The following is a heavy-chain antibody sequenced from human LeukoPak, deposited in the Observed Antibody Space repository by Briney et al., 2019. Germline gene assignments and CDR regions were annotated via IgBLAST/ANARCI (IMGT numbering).Heavy chain of an antibody. CDR2: IYTSGST. CDR1: GGSISSYD. J-gene: IGHJ4*02. CDR3: ARDRNGGDFDY. D-gene: IGHD3-10*01. Sequence: SETLSLTCTVSGGSISSYDWSWIRQPAGKGLEWIGRIYTSGSTNYNPSLKSRVTLSVDTSKNQFSLNLSSVTAADTAVYYCARDRNGGDFDYWGQGTLVTVSS. V-gene: IGHV4-4*07.